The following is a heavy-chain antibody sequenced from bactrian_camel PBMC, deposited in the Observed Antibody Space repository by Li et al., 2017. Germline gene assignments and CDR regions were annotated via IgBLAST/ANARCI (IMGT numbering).Heavy chain of an antibody. CDR3: AATSYGLILSCSAALADFGY. D-gene: IGHD3*01. J-gene: IGHJ6*01. CDR2: IYQGGAKT. Sequence: VQLVESGGGSVQAGGSLRLSCVASGNTASTYYMGWFRQAPGKEREGVSAIYQGGAKTYYADSVKGRFTISQDNAKNTVYLQINNLKPEDTAMYYCAATSYGLILSCSAALADFGYWGQGTQVTVS. CDR1: GNTASTYY. V-gene: IGHV3S40*01.